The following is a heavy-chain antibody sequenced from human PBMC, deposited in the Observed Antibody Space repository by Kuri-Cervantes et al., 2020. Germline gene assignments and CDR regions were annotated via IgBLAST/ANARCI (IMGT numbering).Heavy chain of an antibody. J-gene: IGHJ4*02. D-gene: IGHD2/OR15-2a*01. CDR3: ARVNSRLLGAFDY. CDR1: GYTFTNYA. Sequence: ASVKVSCKASGYTFTNYAIHWVRQAPGQRLEWMGRVNAGNGNTKYSQKFQDRVTITTDTSASTAYMELSSLRSEDTAVYYCARVNSRLLGAFDYWGQGTLVTVSS. CDR2: VNAGNGNT. V-gene: IGHV1-3*01.